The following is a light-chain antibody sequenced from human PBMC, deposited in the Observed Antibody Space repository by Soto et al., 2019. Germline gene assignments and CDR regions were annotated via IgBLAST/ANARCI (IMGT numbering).Light chain of an antibody. CDR2: EVI. Sequence: QSALTQPPSASGSPGQSVTISCTGTSSDVGGYNYVSWYQHHPGKAPKLIIYEVINRPSGFPGRFSGSKSANTASLTVSGLQAEDEAFYYCSSCTGKNIGPVVFGGGTKVTVL. CDR1: SSDVGGYNY. J-gene: IGLJ2*01. V-gene: IGLV2-8*01. CDR3: SSCTGKNIGPVV.